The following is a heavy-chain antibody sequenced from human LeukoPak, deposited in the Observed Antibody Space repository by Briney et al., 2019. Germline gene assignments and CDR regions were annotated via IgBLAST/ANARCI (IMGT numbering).Heavy chain of an antibody. V-gene: IGHV3-48*04. Sequence: GGSLRLSCAASGFTFSSYAMHWVRQAPGKGLEWLSYISSSSSTIYYADSVKGRFTISRDNAKNTLYVQMNSLRAEDTAVYYCARDRIWGQGTLVTVSS. CDR3: ARDRI. CDR2: ISSSSSTI. J-gene: IGHJ4*02. CDR1: GFTFSSYA.